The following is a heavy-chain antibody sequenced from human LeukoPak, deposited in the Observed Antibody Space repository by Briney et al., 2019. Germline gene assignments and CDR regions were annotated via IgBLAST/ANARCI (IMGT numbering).Heavy chain of an antibody. D-gene: IGHD6-19*01. J-gene: IGHJ6*02. CDR2: IYYTGST. CDR1: GGSISSSSYY. Sequence: SETLSLTCTVSGGSISSSSYYWGWIRQPPGKGLEWIGSIYYTGSTYYNPSLKSRVTISVDTSKNQFSLKLSSVTAADTAVYYCARDVQWLASRGGIDVWGQGTTVTVSS. V-gene: IGHV4-39*07. CDR3: ARDVQWLASRGGIDV.